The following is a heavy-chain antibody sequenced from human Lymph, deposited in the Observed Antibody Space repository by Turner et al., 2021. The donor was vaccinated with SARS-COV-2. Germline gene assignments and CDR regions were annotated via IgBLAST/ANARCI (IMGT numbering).Heavy chain of an antibody. J-gene: IGHJ5*02. CDR2: IFYRGST. CDR1: GGSMNNNY. CDR3: ARQTVNNWVDP. D-gene: IGHD2-21*02. Sequence: QVQLQESGPRLVKPLETLSLTCTVSGGSMNNNYWSWIRQPPGKRLEWIVFIFYRGSTNYNPSFKSRVTISVDTSENQFSLKLTSVTAADTAIYYCARQTVNNWVDPWGQGTLVTVSS. V-gene: IGHV4-59*01.